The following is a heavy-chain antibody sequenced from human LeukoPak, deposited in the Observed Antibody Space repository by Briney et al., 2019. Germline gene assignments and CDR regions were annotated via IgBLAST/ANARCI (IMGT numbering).Heavy chain of an antibody. CDR1: GGSISSYY. CDR3: ARVYYDILTGPHYYFDY. Sequence: PSETLSLTCTVSGGSISSYYWSWIRQPPGKGLEWIGYIYYSGSTNYNPSLKSRVTISVDTSKNQFSLKLSSVTAADTAVYYCARVYYDILTGPHYYFDYWGQGTLVTVSS. CDR2: IYYSGST. J-gene: IGHJ4*02. V-gene: IGHV4-59*01. D-gene: IGHD3-9*01.